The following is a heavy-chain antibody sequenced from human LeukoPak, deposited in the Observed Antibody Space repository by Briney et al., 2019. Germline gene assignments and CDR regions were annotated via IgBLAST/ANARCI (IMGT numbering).Heavy chain of an antibody. CDR3: ATLLLEVGVDY. J-gene: IGHJ4*02. Sequence: GGSLTLTCVASGFTFSSYGIHWVRQAPGKGLEWVALISYDGSDKYYAESVKGRFTISRDNSKNTLYLQMDSLRAEDTAMYSCATLLLEVGVDYWGQGTMVTVSS. V-gene: IGHV3-30*03. CDR1: GFTFSSYG. CDR2: ISYDGSDK. D-gene: IGHD2-15*01.